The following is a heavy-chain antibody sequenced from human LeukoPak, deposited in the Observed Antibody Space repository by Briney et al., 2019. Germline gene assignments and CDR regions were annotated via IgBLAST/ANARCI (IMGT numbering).Heavy chain of an antibody. V-gene: IGHV4-59*01. Sequence: ASETLSLTCTVSGGSISSYYWSWIRQPPGKGLEWIGYIYYSGSTNYNPSLKSRVTISVDTSKNQFSLKLSSVTTADTAVYYCARETSQKGAHYMDVWGKGTTVTISS. CDR1: GGSISSYY. J-gene: IGHJ6*03. CDR3: ARETSQKGAHYMDV. CDR2: IYYSGST. D-gene: IGHD3-16*01.